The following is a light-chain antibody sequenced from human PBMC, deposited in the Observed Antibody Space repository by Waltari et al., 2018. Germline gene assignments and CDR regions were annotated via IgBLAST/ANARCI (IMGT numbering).Light chain of an antibody. V-gene: IGLV1-44*01. CDR3: AGWDDSLNGPV. Sequence: QSALTQPPSASGTPGPRVTITCSGSSSNSESNTVHWYRQLPEPAPKLLIYGDNQRPSGVPDRFSGSKSGTSASLAISGVQSADEADYYCAGWDDSLNGPVFGGGTKLTVL. CDR1: SSNSESNT. J-gene: IGLJ3*02. CDR2: GDN.